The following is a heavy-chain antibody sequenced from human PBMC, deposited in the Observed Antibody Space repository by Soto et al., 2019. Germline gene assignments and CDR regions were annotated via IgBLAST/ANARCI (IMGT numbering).Heavy chain of an antibody. V-gene: IGHV4-38-2*02. CDR3: ARDGLRYFESSGYYSGHPLDS. CDR1: NYSITSGFY. Sequence: PSETLSLTCAVSNYSITSGFYWGWLRQPPGKGLEWIGSIFHTGSTYYQPSLRSRATISLDTSKNHFSLTLRSVTAADTAVYYCARDGLRYFESSGYYSGHPLDSWGQGILVTVYS. CDR2: IFHTGST. D-gene: IGHD3-22*01. J-gene: IGHJ5*01.